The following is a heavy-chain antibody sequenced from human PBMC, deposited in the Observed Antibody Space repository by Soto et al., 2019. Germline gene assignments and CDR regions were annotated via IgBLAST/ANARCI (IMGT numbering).Heavy chain of an antibody. Sequence: ASVKVSCKASGGTFSSYAISWVRQAPGQGLEWMGGIIPIFGTANYAQKFQGRVTITADESTSTAYMELSSLRSEDTALYYCARDRSTGLELRGWFDPWGQGTLVTVSS. CDR1: GGTFSSYA. D-gene: IGHD1-7*01. CDR3: ARDRSTGLELRGWFDP. V-gene: IGHV1-69*13. J-gene: IGHJ5*02. CDR2: IIPIFGTA.